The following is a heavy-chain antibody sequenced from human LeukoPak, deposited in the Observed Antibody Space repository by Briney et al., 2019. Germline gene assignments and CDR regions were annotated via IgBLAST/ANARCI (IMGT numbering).Heavy chain of an antibody. V-gene: IGHV1-2*02. CDR2: INPNSGGT. CDR3: ASAFPFTLFLSPT. D-gene: IGHD2/OR15-2a*01. J-gene: IGHJ5*02. CDR1: GYTFTGYY. Sequence: ASVKVSCKASGYTFTGYYMHWVRQAPGQGLEWVGWINPNSGGTNYAQKFQGRVTMTRDTSISTAYMEVSRLRSDDTAIYYCASAFPFTLFLSPTWGQGTLVTVSS.